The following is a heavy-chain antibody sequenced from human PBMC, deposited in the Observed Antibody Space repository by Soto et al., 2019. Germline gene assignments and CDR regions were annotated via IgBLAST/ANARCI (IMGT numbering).Heavy chain of an antibody. V-gene: IGHV4-59*08. CDR3: ARHDFGDSDY. CDR1: GGSISSYY. D-gene: IGHD4-17*01. Sequence: SETLSLTCTVSGGSISSYYWSWIRQPPGKGLEWIGYIYYSGSTNYNPSLKSRVTISVDTSKNQFSLKLSSVTAADTAVYYCARHDFGDSDYWGQGTQVTVSS. CDR2: IYYSGST. J-gene: IGHJ4*02.